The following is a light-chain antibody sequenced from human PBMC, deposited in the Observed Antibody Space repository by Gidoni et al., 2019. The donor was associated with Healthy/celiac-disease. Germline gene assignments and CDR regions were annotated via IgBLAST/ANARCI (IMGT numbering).Light chain of an antibody. CDR3: QQSYTTPWT. Sequence: DIPVPRSPSSLSASVGDRVTITCRASQSISSYLNWYQQKPGKAPKVLIFAASSLQSEVPSRFSGSGSGTDFTLTISSLQREDFAAYYCQQSYTTPWTFGQXTKVEIK. CDR2: AAS. V-gene: IGKV1-39*01. CDR1: QSISSY. J-gene: IGKJ1*01.